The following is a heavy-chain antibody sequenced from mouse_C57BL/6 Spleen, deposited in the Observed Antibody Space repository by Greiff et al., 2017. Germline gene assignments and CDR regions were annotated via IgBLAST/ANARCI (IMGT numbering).Heavy chain of an antibody. V-gene: IGHV14-3*01. CDR3: ARVRLLPGSSYDWYFDV. J-gene: IGHJ1*03. CDR2: IDPANGNT. Sequence: VQLQQSVAELVRPGASVKLSCTASGFNIKNTYMHWVKQRPEQGLEWIGRIDPANGNTKYAPKFQGKATITADTSSNTAYLQLSSLTSEDTAIYYCARVRLLPGSSYDWYFDVWGTGTTVTVSS. CDR1: GFNIKNTY. D-gene: IGHD1-1*01.